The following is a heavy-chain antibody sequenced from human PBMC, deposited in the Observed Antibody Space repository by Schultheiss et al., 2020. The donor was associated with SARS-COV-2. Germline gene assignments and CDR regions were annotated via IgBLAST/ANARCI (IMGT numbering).Heavy chain of an antibody. CDR1: GFTFSSYA. J-gene: IGHJ4*02. CDR2: ISYDGSNK. D-gene: IGHD6-19*01. V-gene: IGHV3-30-3*01. Sequence: GSLRLSCAASGFTFSSYAMHWVRQAPGKGLEWVAVISYDGSNKYYADSVKGRFTISRDNSKNTLYLQMNSLRDEDTAVYYCATSSSGWYSFDYWGQGTLVTVSS. CDR3: ATSSSGWYSFDY.